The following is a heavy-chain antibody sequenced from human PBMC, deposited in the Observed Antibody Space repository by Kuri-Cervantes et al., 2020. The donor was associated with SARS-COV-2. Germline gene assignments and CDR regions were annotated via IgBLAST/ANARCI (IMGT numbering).Heavy chain of an antibody. Sequence: GSLRLSCTVSGGSISSSSYYWGWIRQPPGKGLEWIGSIYYSGSTYYNPSLKSRVTISVDTSKNQFSLKLSSVTAADTAVYYCARRPSVDFWSGYYYDYWGQGTLVTVSS. J-gene: IGHJ4*02. D-gene: IGHD3-3*01. CDR2: IYYSGST. CDR1: GGSISSSSYY. CDR3: ARRPSVDFWSGYYYDY. V-gene: IGHV4-39*01.